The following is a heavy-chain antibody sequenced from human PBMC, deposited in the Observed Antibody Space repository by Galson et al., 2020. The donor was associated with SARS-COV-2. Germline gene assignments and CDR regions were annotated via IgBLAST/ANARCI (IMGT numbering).Heavy chain of an antibody. V-gene: IGHV4-39*07. Sequence: ASETLSLTCTVSGGSISSSSYYWGWIRQPPGKGLEWIGSIYYSGSTYYNPSLKSRVTISVDTSKNQFSLKLSSVTAADTAVYYCARDTKDYGDFPNYFDYWGQGTLVTVSS. J-gene: IGHJ4*02. CDR1: GGSISSSSYY. CDR3: ARDTKDYGDFPNYFDY. CDR2: IYYSGST. D-gene: IGHD4-17*01.